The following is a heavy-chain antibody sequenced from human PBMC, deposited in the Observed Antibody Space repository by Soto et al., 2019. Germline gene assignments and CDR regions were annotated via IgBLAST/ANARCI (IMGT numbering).Heavy chain of an antibody. V-gene: IGHV4-39*01. CDR3: ARLTPAGHCGDYQIQNYYYYYYMDV. CDR2: MYYSGST. CDR1: GDSISISSYY. Sequence: SETLSLTCTISGDSISISSYYWAWIRQPPGKGLEWIGSMYYSGSTYNNPSLKSRVTMSVDTPKNQFSLKLSSVTAADTAVYYCARLTPAGHCGDYQIQNYYYYYYMDVWGKGTTVTVSS. D-gene: IGHD4-17*01. J-gene: IGHJ6*03.